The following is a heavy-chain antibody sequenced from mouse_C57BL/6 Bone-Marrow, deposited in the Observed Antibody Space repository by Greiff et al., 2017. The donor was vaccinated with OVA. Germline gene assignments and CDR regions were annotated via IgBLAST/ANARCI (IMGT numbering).Heavy chain of an antibody. D-gene: IGHD2-3*01. CDR1: GYTFTDYY. J-gene: IGHJ4*01. CDR2: IYPGSGNT. Sequence: QVQLQQSGAELVRPGASVKLSCKASGYTFTDYYINWVKQRPGQGLEWIARIYPGSGNTYYNEKFKGKATLTAEKSSSTAYMQLSSLTSEDSAVYFCARWLLRGDYWGQGTSVTVSS. CDR3: ARWLLRGDY. V-gene: IGHV1-76*01.